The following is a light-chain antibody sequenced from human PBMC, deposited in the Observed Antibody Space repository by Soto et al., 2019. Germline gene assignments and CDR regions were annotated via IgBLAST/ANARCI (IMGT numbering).Light chain of an antibody. CDR3: QSSGRGLRGYV. CDR2: GNS. CDR1: SSNIGADYD. J-gene: IGLJ1*01. V-gene: IGLV1-40*01. Sequence: QTVVTQPPSVSGAPGQRVTISCTGSSSNIGADYDVHWYQQLPGAAPKLLIYGNSNRPSGVPDRFSGSKSGTSASLAIIGLKAEEEAYFYCQSSGRGLRGYVFGNWTKVT.